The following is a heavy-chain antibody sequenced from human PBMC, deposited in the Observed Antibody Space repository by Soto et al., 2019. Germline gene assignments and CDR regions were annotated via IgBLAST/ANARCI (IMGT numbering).Heavy chain of an antibody. V-gene: IGHV1-18*01. J-gene: IGHJ4*02. CDR1: GYAFTTYG. CDR3: ARGRYGDY. Sequence: QVHLVQSGAEVKKPGASVKVSCKGSGYAFTTYGITWVRQAPGQGLEWMGWIIDHNGNTNYAQKLQGRVTVTRDTSTSTAYMELRSLRSDDTAVYYCARGRYGDYWGQGALVTVSS. D-gene: IGHD1-1*01. CDR2: IIDHNGNT.